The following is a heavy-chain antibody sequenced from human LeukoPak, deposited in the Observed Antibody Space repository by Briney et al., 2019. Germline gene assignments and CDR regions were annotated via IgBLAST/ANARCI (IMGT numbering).Heavy chain of an antibody. Sequence: GGSLRLSCAASGLTFSSYAMSWVREAPGKGLEWGSAISGSGGSTYYADSVKGRFTISRDNSKNTLYLQMNSLRAEDTAVYFCAKDWDSGYVLNWFDPWGQGTLVTVSS. D-gene: IGHD5-12*01. J-gene: IGHJ5*02. CDR2: ISGSGGST. CDR1: GLTFSSYA. V-gene: IGHV3-23*01. CDR3: AKDWDSGYVLNWFDP.